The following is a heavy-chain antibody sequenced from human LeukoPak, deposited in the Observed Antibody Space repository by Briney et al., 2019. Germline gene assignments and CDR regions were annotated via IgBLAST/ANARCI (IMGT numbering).Heavy chain of an antibody. CDR1: GVAISSYY. V-gene: IGHV4-4*07. CDR2: IYTSGST. J-gene: IGHJ4*02. CDR3: ARDFGDGYCSGGSCRRNYYFDY. Sequence: SETLSLTCTVSGVAISSYYWSWIRQPAGKGLEWIGRIYTSGSTNYNPSLKSRVTMSVDTSKNQFSLKLSSVTAADTAVYYCARDFGDGYCSGGSCRRNYYFDYWGQGTLVTVSS. D-gene: IGHD2-15*01.